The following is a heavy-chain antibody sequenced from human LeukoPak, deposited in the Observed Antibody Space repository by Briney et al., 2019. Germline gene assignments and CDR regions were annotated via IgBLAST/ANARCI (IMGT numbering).Heavy chain of an antibody. CDR1: SGSINSYY. CDR2: IYTTGKT. Sequence: PSETLSLTCTVSSGSINSYYWRWVRQPPGKGLEWIGRIYTTGKTHYNPSLKSRLTMSIDTSTNQYSPNLRSVTAADTVVYYCGRQGYTRSYYFLGFWSQGTLVAVS. CDR3: GRQGYTRSYYFLGF. J-gene: IGHJ4*02. V-gene: IGHV4-4*07. D-gene: IGHD1-26*01.